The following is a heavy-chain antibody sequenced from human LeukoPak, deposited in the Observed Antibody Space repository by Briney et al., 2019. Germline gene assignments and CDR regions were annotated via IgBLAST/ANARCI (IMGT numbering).Heavy chain of an antibody. J-gene: IGHJ1*01. D-gene: IGHD3-22*01. CDR2: IYPGDSDT. CDR1: GYSFTSYW. V-gene: IGHV5-51*01. Sequence: GESLKISCKGSGYSFTSYWIGWVRQLPGKSLEWMGIIYPGDSDTRYSPSFQGQVTISADKSISTAYLQWSSLKASDTAMYYCARHGGYYDSSGYYPKYFQHWGQGTLVTVSS. CDR3: ARHGGYYDSSGYYPKYFQH.